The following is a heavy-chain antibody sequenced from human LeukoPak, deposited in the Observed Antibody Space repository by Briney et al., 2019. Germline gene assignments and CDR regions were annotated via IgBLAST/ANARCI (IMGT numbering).Heavy chain of an antibody. CDR1: GYTFTSYA. J-gene: IGHJ4*02. Sequence: GASVKVSCKASGYTFTSYAMHWVRQAPGQRLEWMGWINAGNGNTKYSQKFQGRVTITRDTSASTAYMELGSLRSEDTAVYYCAREGMVRGLMLNQVDYWGQGTLVTVSS. D-gene: IGHD3-10*01. CDR3: AREGMVRGLMLNQVDY. V-gene: IGHV1-3*01. CDR2: INAGNGNT.